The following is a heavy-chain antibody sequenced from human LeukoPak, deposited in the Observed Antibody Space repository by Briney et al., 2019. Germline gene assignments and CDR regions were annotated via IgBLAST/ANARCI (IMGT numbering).Heavy chain of an antibody. J-gene: IGHJ4*02. Sequence: SETLSLTCTVSGASTNTHFWSWVRQPAGKGLEWIGRIYFSGSSNYNPSLKSRVTMSVDTSNNQLFLKLTSVSAADTAVYYCAREGGDSGSFLPFDYWGQGTLVTVSS. CDR3: AREGGDSGSFLPFDY. CDR2: IYFSGSS. V-gene: IGHV4-4*07. D-gene: IGHD3-10*01. CDR1: GASTNTHF.